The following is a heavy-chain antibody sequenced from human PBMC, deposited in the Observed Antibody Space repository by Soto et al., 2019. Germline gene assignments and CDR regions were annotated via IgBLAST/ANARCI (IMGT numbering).Heavy chain of an antibody. V-gene: IGHV1-46*01. CDR3: ARPVGAPYYDFWSGYPTPYYFDY. D-gene: IGHD3-3*01. J-gene: IGHJ4*02. Sequence: ASVKVSCKASGYTFTSYYMHWVRQAPGQVLEWMGIINPSGGSKSYAQKFQGRVTMTRDKSTSTVYMELSSLRSEDTAVYYCARPVGAPYYDFWSGYPTPYYFDYWGQGTLVTVS. CDR2: INPSGGSK. CDR1: GYTFTSYY.